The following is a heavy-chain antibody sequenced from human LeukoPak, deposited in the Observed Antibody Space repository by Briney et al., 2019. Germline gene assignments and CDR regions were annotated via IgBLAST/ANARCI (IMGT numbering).Heavy chain of an antibody. J-gene: IGHJ1*01. CDR3: ARGYCGGDCYGD. CDR1: GFTFSDYF. D-gene: IGHD2-21*02. V-gene: IGHV3-21*01. CDR2: ISGSSRHI. Sequence: GGSLRLSCAASGFTFSDYFMNWVRQAPGKGLEYVSSISGSSRHIYYADSVKGRFTISRDNTKSSLYLQMNSLRVEDMAVYYCARGYCGGDCYGDWGQGTLVTVSS.